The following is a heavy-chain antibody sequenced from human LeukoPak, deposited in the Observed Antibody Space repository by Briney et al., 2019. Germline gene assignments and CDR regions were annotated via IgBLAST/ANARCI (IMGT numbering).Heavy chain of an antibody. CDR2: INPNSGGT. Sequence: GASVKVSCKASGYTFTSYGISWVRQAPGQGLEWMGWINPNSGGTNYAQKFQGWVTMTRDTSISTAYMELSRLRSDDTAVYYCARDRVDSSSSLWRPYYYYYGMDVWGQGTTVTVSS. CDR3: ARDRVDSSSSLWRPYYYYYGMDV. D-gene: IGHD6-6*01. V-gene: IGHV1-2*04. CDR1: GYTFTSYG. J-gene: IGHJ6*02.